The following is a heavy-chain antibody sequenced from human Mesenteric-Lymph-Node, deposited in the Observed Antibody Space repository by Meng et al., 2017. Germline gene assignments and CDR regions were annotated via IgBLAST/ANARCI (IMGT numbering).Heavy chain of an antibody. D-gene: IGHD2-15*01. J-gene: IGHJ2*01. CDR2: IYYSGST. V-gene: IGHV4-34*01. Sequence: QGQLQQLGAGLLKPSETLSLTCAAYGWSFSGYYWSWIRQAPGKGLEWIGYIYYSGSTYYNPSLKSRVPISVDTSKNQFSLKLSSVTAAETAVYYCARGRGDIGEWYFDLWGRGTLVTVSS. CDR1: GWSFSGYY. CDR3: ARGRGDIGEWYFDL.